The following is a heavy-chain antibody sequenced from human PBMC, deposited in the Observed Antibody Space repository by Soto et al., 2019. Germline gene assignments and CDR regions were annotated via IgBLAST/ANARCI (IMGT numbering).Heavy chain of an antibody. Sequence: QVQLVESGGGLGKPGGSLRLSCAASGFTFSDYYMSWIRQAPGKGLEGVSYISSSSSYTNYADSVKGRFTISRDNAKNSLHLQMNSLRAEDTAVDYCARDYYGAYDNWGQGTLVTVSS. CDR1: GFTFSDYY. D-gene: IGHD4-17*01. CDR3: ARDYYGAYDN. CDR2: ISSSSSYT. J-gene: IGHJ4*02. V-gene: IGHV3-11*06.